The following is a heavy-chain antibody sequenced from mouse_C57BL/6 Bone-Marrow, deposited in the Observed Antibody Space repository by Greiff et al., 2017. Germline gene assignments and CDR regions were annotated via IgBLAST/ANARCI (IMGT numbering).Heavy chain of an antibody. D-gene: IGHD2-3*01. CDR2: INPNNGGT. Sequence: EVQLQQSGPELVKPGASVKISCKASGYTFTDYYMNWVKQSHGKSLEWIGDINPNNGGTSYNQKFKGKATLTVDTSSSTAYMELRSLTSEDSAVYYCARGDYDPSRNWYFDVWGTGTTVTVSS. CDR3: ARGDYDPSRNWYFDV. J-gene: IGHJ1*03. V-gene: IGHV1-26*01. CDR1: GYTFTDYY.